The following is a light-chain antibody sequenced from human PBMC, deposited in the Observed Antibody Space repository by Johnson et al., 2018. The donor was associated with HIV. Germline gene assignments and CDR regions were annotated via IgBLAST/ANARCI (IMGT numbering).Light chain of an antibody. V-gene: IGLV1-51*01. J-gene: IGLJ1*01. CDR2: DNN. CDR1: SSNIGNNY. CDR3: GTWDSSLSAGV. Sequence: QSVLTQPPSVSAAQRQKVTISCSGSSSNIGNNYVSWYQQLPGTAPKLLIYDNNKRPSGIPDRFSGSKSGKSATLGITGLQTGDEADYYCGTWDSSLSAGVFGTGTKVTVL.